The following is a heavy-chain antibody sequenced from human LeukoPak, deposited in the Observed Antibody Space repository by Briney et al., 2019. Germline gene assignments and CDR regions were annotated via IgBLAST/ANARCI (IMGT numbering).Heavy chain of an antibody. Sequence: VASVKVSCRASGYSFTGYFIHWIQQAPGQGLEWMGWINPKTGGTSSAQKFQGRVSMTRDTSINTAYLDLGSLRSDDTAVYYCARDSFTMVRGVPFDYWGQGALVTVSS. CDR3: ARDSFTMVRGVPFDY. J-gene: IGHJ4*02. V-gene: IGHV1-2*02. CDR2: INPKTGGT. CDR1: GYSFTGYF. D-gene: IGHD3-10*01.